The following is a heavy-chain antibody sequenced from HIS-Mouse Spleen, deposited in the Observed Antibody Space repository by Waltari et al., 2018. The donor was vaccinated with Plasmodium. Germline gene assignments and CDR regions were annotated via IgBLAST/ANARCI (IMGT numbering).Heavy chain of an antibody. CDR2: IYYRGST. D-gene: IGHD2-2*01. Sequence: QVQLQESGPGLVKPSETLSLTCTVSGGSISSYYWSWIRQPPGKGLEWIGYIYYRGSTNYNPALKSRVTIAVDTSKNQFSLKLSSVTAADTAVYYCARDCSSTSCLDAFDIWGQGTMVTVSS. CDR3: ARDCSSTSCLDAFDI. CDR1: GGSISSYY. J-gene: IGHJ3*02. V-gene: IGHV4-59*01.